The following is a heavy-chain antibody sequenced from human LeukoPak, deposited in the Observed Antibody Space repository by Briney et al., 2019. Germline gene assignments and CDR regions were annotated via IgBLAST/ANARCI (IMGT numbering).Heavy chain of an antibody. Sequence: PSETLSLTCTVSGGSITNYYWTWIRQPPGRGLEWIGYIHYSGSTNYNPSLKSRVTISVDTSKNQFSLKLSSVTAADTAVYYCARASITYYYYYYMGVWGKGTTVTVSS. CDR2: IHYSGST. V-gene: IGHV4-59*01. D-gene: IGHD1-14*01. J-gene: IGHJ6*03. CDR1: GGSITNYY. CDR3: ARASITYYYYYYMGV.